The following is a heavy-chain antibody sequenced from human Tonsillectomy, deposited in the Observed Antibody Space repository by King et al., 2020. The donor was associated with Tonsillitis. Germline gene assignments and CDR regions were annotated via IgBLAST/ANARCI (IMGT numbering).Heavy chain of an antibody. CDR3: ARGNHVADEHY. Sequence: VQLVESGGGLVQPGGSLRLSCAASGFTFSNYEMNWFRQAPGMGLEWVSYISSSGSTMNFADSVKGRFTVSRDNPKNSLYLQMNNRRAEDTAVYHGARGNHVADEHYWGQGTLVTVSS. V-gene: IGHV3-48*03. J-gene: IGHJ4*02. D-gene: IGHD1-14*01. CDR2: ISSSGSTM. CDR1: GFTFSNYE.